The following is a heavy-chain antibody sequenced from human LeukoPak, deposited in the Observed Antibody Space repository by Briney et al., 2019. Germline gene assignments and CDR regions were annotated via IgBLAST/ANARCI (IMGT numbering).Heavy chain of an antibody. V-gene: IGHV1-69*06. CDR2: IIPIFGTA. Sequence: SVKVSCKASGGTFSSYATSWVRQAPGQGLEWMGGIIPIFGTANYAQKFQGRVTITADKSTSTAYMELSSLRSEDTAVYYCARGEVVWLGGYYYYYMDVWGKGTTVTVSS. CDR3: ARGEVVWLGGYYYYYMDV. D-gene: IGHD2-8*02. J-gene: IGHJ6*03. CDR1: GGTFSSYA.